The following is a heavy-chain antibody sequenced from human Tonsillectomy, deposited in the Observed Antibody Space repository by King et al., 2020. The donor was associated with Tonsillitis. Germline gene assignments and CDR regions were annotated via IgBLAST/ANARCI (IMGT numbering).Heavy chain of an antibody. J-gene: IGHJ1*01. D-gene: IGHD6-19*01. V-gene: IGHV1-2*02. Sequence: VQLVESGAAVKKPGASVKVSCKASGYTFTGYYMHWVRQAPGQGLEWMGWINPNSGGTNYAQKFQGRVTMTRDTSISTAYMELSRLRSDDTAVYYCALAVAADGGYFQHWGQGTLVTVSS. CDR2: INPNSGGT. CDR3: ALAVAADGGYFQH. CDR1: GYTFTGYY.